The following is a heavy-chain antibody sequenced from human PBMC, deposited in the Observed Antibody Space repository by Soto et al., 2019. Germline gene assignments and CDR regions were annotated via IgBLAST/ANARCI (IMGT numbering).Heavy chain of an antibody. CDR2: ISSRGSSI. D-gene: IGHD1-1*01. CDR1: GFTFSDYY. CDR3: VRDPYLPTAGRLASLHY. V-gene: IGHV3-11*04. J-gene: IGHJ4*02. Sequence: PGGSLRLSCAVSGFTFSDYYMSWIRQAPGKGLEWVSYISSRGSSIYYADSVKGRFTISRDNSNNTLYVQMNSLKAEDTAVHYCVRDPYLPTAGRLASLHYWGPGTLVTVSS.